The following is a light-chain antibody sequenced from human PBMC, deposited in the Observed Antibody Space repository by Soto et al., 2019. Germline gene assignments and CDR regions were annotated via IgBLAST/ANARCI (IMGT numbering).Light chain of an antibody. CDR2: GAS. V-gene: IGKV3-20*01. CDR3: QQLNSYPWT. J-gene: IGKJ1*01. CDR1: QSVSSSY. Sequence: EIVLTQSPGTLSLSPGERATLSCRASQSVSSSYLAWYQQKPGQAPRLLIYGASSRATGIPDRFSGSGSGTDFTLTISRLEPEDFASYHCQQLNSYPWTFGQGTKVDIK.